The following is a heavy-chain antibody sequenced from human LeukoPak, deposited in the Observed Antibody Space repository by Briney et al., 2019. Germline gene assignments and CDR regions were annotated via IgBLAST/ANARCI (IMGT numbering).Heavy chain of an antibody. CDR3: ARMVRRGSGIDY. CDR1: GGSFSGYY. V-gene: IGHV4-34*01. Sequence: SETLSLTCAVYGGSFSGYYWSWIRQPPGKGLEWIGEINHSGSTNYNPSLKSRVTISVDTSKNRFSLKLSSVTAADTAVYYCARMVRRGSGIDYWGQGTLVTVSS. D-gene: IGHD3-10*01. J-gene: IGHJ4*02. CDR2: INHSGST.